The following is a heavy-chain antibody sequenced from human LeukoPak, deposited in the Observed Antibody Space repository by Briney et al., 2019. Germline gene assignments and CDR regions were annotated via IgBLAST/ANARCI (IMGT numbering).Heavy chain of an antibody. Sequence: ASVKVSCKASGYTFTSYAINWVRQATGQGLEWMGWMNPNSGNTGYAQKFQGRVTITRNTSISTAYMELSSLRSEDTAVYYCARGVRMVNSGWWDYWGQGTLVTVSS. D-gene: IGHD6-19*01. J-gene: IGHJ4*02. CDR3: ARGVRMVNSGWWDY. CDR1: GYTFTSYA. V-gene: IGHV1-8*03. CDR2: MNPNSGNT.